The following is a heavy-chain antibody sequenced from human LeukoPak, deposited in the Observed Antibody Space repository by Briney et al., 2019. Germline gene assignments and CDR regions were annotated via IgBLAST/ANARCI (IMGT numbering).Heavy chain of an antibody. CDR1: GFTFSSYA. J-gene: IGHJ4*02. V-gene: IGHV3-23*01. CDR2: IRGSGGST. Sequence: GGSLRLSCAASGFTFSSYAMSWVRQAPGKGLEWVSAIRGSGGSTYYADSVKGRFTISRDNSQNTLYLQMNSLRAEDTAVYYCAKDLRSSSWYCYFDYWGQGTLVTVSS. CDR3: AKDLRSSSWYCYFDY. D-gene: IGHD6-13*01.